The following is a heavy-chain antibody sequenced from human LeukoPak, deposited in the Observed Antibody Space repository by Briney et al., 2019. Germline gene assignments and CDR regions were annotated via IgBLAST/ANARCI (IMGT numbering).Heavy chain of an antibody. CDR3: ARERYCSGGSCYSDYYYYMDV. J-gene: IGHJ6*03. CDR1: GYTFTGYY. Sequence: GASVKVSCKASGYTFTGYYMHWVRQAPGQGLEWMGGIIPIFGTANYAQKFQGRVTITADKSTSTAYMELSSLRSEDTAVYYCARERYCSGGSCYSDYYYYMDVWGKGTTVTVSS. D-gene: IGHD2-15*01. V-gene: IGHV1-69*06. CDR2: IIPIFGTA.